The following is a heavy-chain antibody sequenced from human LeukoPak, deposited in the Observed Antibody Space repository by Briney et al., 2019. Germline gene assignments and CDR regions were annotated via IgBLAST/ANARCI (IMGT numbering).Heavy chain of an antibody. V-gene: IGHV7-4-1*02. CDR2: INTNTGNP. J-gene: IGHJ4*02. CDR1: GGTFSSYA. Sequence: ASVKVSCKASGGTFSSYAISWVRQAPGQGLEWMGWINTNTGNPTYAQDFTGRFVFSLDTSDSTAYLQISSLKAEDTAVYYCARAAHDSGGYLRYYFDYWGQGTLVTVSS. CDR3: ARAAHDSGGYLRYYFDY. D-gene: IGHD3-22*01.